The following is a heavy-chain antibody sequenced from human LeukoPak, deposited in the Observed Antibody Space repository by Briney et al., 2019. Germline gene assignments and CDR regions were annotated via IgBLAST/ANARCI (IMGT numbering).Heavy chain of an antibody. V-gene: IGHV3-23*01. J-gene: IGHJ4*02. CDR2: ISGSGDRT. CDR1: GFTFSSFA. D-gene: IGHD2-2*02. Sequence: GGSLRLSCAASGFTFSSFAVSWVRQAPGKGLEWASGISGSGDRTDYADSVKGRFTISRDNSKNTLYLQMNSLRAEDTALYCCAPYTYYFDHWGQGTLVTVSS. CDR3: APYTYYFDH.